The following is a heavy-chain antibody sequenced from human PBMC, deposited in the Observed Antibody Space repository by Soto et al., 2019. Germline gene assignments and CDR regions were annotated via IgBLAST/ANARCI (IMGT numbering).Heavy chain of an antibody. D-gene: IGHD6-13*01. CDR3: ARGGYSSSRYRVYYYYYGMDV. CDR2: MNPNSGNT. V-gene: IGHV1-8*01. J-gene: IGHJ6*02. Sequence: ASVKVSCKASGYTFTSYDINWVRQATGQGLEWMGWMNPNSGNTGYAQKFQSRVTMTRNTSISAAYMELSSLRSEDTAVYYCARGGYSSSRYRVYYYYYGMDVWGQGTTVTVSS. CDR1: GYTFTSYD.